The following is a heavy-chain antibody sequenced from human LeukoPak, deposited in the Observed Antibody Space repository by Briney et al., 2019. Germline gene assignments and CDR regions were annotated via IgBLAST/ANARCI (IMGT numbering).Heavy chain of an antibody. CDR2: IYYSGST. CDR3: AREFQYYYDSSGYYWFDRYFDY. V-gene: IGHV4-39*07. J-gene: IGHJ4*02. CDR1: GGSISSSSYY. D-gene: IGHD3-22*01. Sequence: SETLSLTCTVSGGSISSSSYYWGWIRQPPGKGLEWIGSIYYSGSTYYNPSLKSRVTISVDTSKNQFSLKLSSVPAADTAVYYCAREFQYYYDSSGYYWFDRYFDYWGQGTLVTVSS.